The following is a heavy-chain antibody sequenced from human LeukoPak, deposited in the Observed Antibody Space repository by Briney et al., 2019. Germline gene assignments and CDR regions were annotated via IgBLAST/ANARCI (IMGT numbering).Heavy chain of an antibody. CDR1: DGSSRSGDYF. CDR2: IHYSGNT. CDR3: ARENNDYGGKKAFDY. V-gene: IGHV4-30-4*01. D-gene: IGHD4-23*01. Sequence: PSQTLSLTCAVSDGSSRSGDYFWSWIRQPPGKGLEWIVHIHYSGNTYYNPSLKSRASISVDTSKNQFSLKLSSVTAADTAVYVCARENNDYGGKKAFDYWGQGTLVTVSS. J-gene: IGHJ4*02.